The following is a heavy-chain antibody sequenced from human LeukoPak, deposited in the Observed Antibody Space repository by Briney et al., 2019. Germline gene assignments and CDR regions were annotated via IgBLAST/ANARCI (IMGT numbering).Heavy chain of an antibody. J-gene: IGHJ2*01. CDR1: GFTASTYY. D-gene: IGHD3-3*02. Sequence: QPGGSLRLSCAASGFTASTYYMNWVRQAPGKGLEWVSIIYSGGTTYYADSAKGRFTISRDTSKNTLSLQMNSLRAEDTAVYFCARVGDHFHWNLDLWGRGTLVTVSS. V-gene: IGHV3-53*01. CDR3: ARVGDHFHWNLDL. CDR2: IYSGGTT.